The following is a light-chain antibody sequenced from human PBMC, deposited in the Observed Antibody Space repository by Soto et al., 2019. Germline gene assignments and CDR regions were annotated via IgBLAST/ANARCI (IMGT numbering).Light chain of an antibody. CDR3: QQYNNWPPII. V-gene: IGKV3-15*01. CDR1: QSVSSN. CDR2: GAS. Sequence: EIVMTQSPATLSVSPGERATLSCRASQSVSSNLAGYQQKPGQAPRLLIYGASTRATGIPARFSGSGSGTDFTLTISSLQSEDFAVYYCQQYNNWPPIIFGQGTRLEIK. J-gene: IGKJ5*01.